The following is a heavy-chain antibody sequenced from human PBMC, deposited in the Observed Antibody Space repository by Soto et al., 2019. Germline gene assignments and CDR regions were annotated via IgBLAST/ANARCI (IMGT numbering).Heavy chain of an antibody. V-gene: IGHV4-34*01. D-gene: IGHD6-19*01. Sequence: QVQLQQWGAGLLKPSETLSLTCAVYGGSFSGYYWSWIRQPPGKGLEWIGEINHSGSTNYNPSLKSRVTISVDTSKNQFSLKLSSVTAADTAVYYCARGGVKIAVVARLDYWGQGTLVTVSS. J-gene: IGHJ4*02. CDR2: INHSGST. CDR1: GGSFSGYY. CDR3: ARGGVKIAVVARLDY.